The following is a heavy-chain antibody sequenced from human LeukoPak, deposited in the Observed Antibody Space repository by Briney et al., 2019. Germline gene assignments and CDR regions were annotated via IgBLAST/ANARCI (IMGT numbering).Heavy chain of an antibody. J-gene: IGHJ4*02. CDR2: ISGSGGST. Sequence: GGSLRLPCAASGFTVSSNYMSWVRQAPGKGLEWVSAISGSGGSTYFADSVKGRFTISRDNSKNTLYLQMNSLRAEDTAVYYCAKAKRPGKGQYQLLYEVDYWGQGTLVTVSS. V-gene: IGHV3-23*01. CDR3: AKAKRPGKGQYQLLYEVDY. D-gene: IGHD2-2*02. CDR1: GFTVSSNY.